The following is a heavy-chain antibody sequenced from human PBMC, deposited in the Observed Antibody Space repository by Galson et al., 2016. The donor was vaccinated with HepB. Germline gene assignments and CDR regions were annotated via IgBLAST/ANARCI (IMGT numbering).Heavy chain of an antibody. CDR3: ARVQTWFGGTFYYYYGMDV. D-gene: IGHD3-10*01. V-gene: IGHV1-69*13. CDR2: IIPIFGTV. J-gene: IGHJ6*02. Sequence: SVKVSCKASGGTFSSYTISWVRQAPGQGLEWMGGIIPIFGTVNYAQKFQGRITITADESTSTAYMELSTLRSEDTAVYYCARVQTWFGGTFYYYYGMDVWGQGTTVTVSS. CDR1: GGTFSSYT.